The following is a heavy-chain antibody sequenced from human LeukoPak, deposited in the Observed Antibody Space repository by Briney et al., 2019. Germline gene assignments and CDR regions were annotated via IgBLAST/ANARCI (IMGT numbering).Heavy chain of an antibody. CDR3: ARDSDIVGTSPCFDY. J-gene: IGHJ4*02. Sequence: GGSLRLSCAASGFTFSSYEMNWVRQAPGKGLERVSYISSSGSTIYYADSVKGRFTISRDNAKNSLYLQMNSLRAEDTAVYYCARDSDIVGTSPCFDYWGQGTLVTVSS. D-gene: IGHD1-26*01. CDR2: ISSSGSTI. V-gene: IGHV3-48*03. CDR1: GFTFSSYE.